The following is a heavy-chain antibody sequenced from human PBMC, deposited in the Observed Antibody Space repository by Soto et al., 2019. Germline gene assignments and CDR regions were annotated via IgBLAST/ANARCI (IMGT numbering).Heavy chain of an antibody. V-gene: IGHV3-13*01. CDR1: GFTFSSYD. CDR2: IGTAGDT. J-gene: IGHJ5*02. CDR3: ARAGRGYDNWFDP. D-gene: IGHD5-12*01. Sequence: EVQLVESGGGLVQPGGSLRLSCAASGFTFSSYDMHWVRQATGKGLEWVSAIGTAGDTYYPGSVKGRFTISRENAKNSLYLQMNSLRAEDTAVYYCARAGRGYDNWFDPWGQGTLVTVSS.